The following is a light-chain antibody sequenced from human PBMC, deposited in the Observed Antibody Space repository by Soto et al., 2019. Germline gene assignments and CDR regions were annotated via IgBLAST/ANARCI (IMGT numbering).Light chain of an antibody. Sequence: DIQMTQSPSTLSASVGDRVTITCRASQSISSWLAWYQQKPGKAPKLLIYDASSLESGVPSRFIGRGSGTEFTLTISSLQPDDFATYYCQQYNSYSPYTFGQGTKLEIK. CDR3: QQYNSYSPYT. J-gene: IGKJ2*01. V-gene: IGKV1-5*01. CDR2: DAS. CDR1: QSISSW.